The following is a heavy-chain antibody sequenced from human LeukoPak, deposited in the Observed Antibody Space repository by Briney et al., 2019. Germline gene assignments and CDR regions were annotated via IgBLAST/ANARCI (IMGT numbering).Heavy chain of an antibody. V-gene: IGHV1-69*05. Sequence: ASVKVSCKASGGTFRSYAIRWLRQAPGQGLEWMGRIIPIFGTANYAQKFQGRVTITTDESTRTAYMDLSSLRSEDTAVYYCARECEAARRLGGYYYMDVWGKGTSVTV. D-gene: IGHD6-6*01. CDR2: IIPIFGTA. CDR1: GGTFRSYA. CDR3: ARECEAARRLGGYYYMDV. J-gene: IGHJ6*03.